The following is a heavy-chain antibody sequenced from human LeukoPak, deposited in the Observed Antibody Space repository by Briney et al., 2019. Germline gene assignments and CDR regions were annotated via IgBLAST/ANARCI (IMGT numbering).Heavy chain of an antibody. J-gene: IGHJ4*02. CDR2: INSDGSST. V-gene: IGHV3-74*01. CDR1: GFTFSSYW. D-gene: IGHD4-17*01. Sequence: PGGSLRLSCAASGFTFSSYWMHWVRQAPGKGLVWVSRINSDGSSTSYADSVKGRFTISRDNAKNTLYLQMNSLRAEDKAVYYCARKGREGDYDAAHFDYWGQGTLVTVSS. CDR3: ARKGREGDYDAAHFDY.